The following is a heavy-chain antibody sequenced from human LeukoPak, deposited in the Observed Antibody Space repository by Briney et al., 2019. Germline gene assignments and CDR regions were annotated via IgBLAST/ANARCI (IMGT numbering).Heavy chain of an antibody. Sequence: GGSLRLSCAASGFTFSNYAMNWVRQAPGKGLEWVSHISGSGGSTYYADSAKGRFTISRDNSKNTLYVQMNSLRAEDTAVYYCAKVLKGGYFDYWGQGTLVTVSS. CDR3: AKVLKGGYFDY. CDR2: ISGSGGST. J-gene: IGHJ4*02. D-gene: IGHD4/OR15-4a*01. V-gene: IGHV3-23*01. CDR1: GFTFSNYA.